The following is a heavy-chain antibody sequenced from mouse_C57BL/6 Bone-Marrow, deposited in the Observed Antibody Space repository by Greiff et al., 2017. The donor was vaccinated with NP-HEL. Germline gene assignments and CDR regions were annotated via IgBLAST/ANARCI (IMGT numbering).Heavy chain of an antibody. CDR2: INPNNGGT. CDR1: GYTFTDYN. J-gene: IGHJ1*03. V-gene: IGHV1-18*01. Sequence: VQLQQSGPELVKPGASVKIPCKASGYTFTDYNMDWVKQSHGKSLEWIGDINPNNGGTIYNQKFKGKATLTVDKSSSTAYMELRSLTSEDTAVYYCARPNGYYLYWYFDVWGTGTTVTVSS. CDR3: ARPNGYYLYWYFDV. D-gene: IGHD2-3*01.